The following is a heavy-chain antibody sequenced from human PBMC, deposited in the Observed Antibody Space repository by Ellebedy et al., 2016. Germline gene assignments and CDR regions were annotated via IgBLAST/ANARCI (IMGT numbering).Heavy chain of an antibody. J-gene: IGHJ4*02. CDR2: ISWNSGSI. D-gene: IGHD3-9*01. V-gene: IGHV3-9*01. CDR3: AKGAGYDILTYFDY. Sequence: SLKISCAASGFTFDDYAMHWVRQAPGKGLEWVSGISWNSGSIGYADSVKGRFTISRDNAKNSLYLQMNSLRAEDTALYYCAKGAGYDILTYFDYWGQGTLVTVSS. CDR1: GFTFDDYA.